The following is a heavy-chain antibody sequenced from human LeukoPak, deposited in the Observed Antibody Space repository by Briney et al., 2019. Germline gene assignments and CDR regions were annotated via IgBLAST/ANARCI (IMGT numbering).Heavy chain of an antibody. Sequence: PGGSLRLSCAASGFTFSSCSMNWVRQAPGKGLEWVSSISSSSSYIYYADSVKGRFTISRDNAKNSLYLQMNSLRAEDTAVYYCAREEGLGDRLVINPAVDYWGQGTLVTVSS. CDR2: ISSSSSYI. J-gene: IGHJ4*02. CDR3: AREEGLGDRLVINPAVDY. D-gene: IGHD3-9*01. CDR1: GFTFSSCS. V-gene: IGHV3-21*01.